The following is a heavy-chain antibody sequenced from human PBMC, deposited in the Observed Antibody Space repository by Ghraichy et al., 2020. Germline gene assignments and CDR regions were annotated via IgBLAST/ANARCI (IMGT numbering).Heavy chain of an antibody. D-gene: IGHD2-2*01. CDR3: AVVAAASPDSWFDP. J-gene: IGHJ5*02. CDR1: GGSFSGHY. V-gene: IGHV4-34*01. CDR2: INHSGRT. Sequence: SETLSLTCAVYGGSFSGHYWSWIRQPPGKGLEWIGEINHSGRTNYNPSLKSRVTISVDTSKNQFSLKLSSVTAADTAVYYCAVVAAASPDSWFDPWGQGTLVTVSS.